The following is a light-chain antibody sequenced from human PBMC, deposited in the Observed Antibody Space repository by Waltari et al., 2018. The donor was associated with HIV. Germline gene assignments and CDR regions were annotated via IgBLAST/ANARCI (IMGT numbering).Light chain of an antibody. CDR2: GAS. CDR3: QQYGSSPG. V-gene: IGKV3-20*01. J-gene: IGKJ4*01. Sequence: EIVLTQSPGNLSLSPGERATLSCRASQSVSSSYLAWYQQKPGQAPRVLIYGASSRATGIPDRFSGSGSGTDFTLTISRLEPEDFAVYYCQQYGSSPGFGGGTKVEIK. CDR1: QSVSSSY.